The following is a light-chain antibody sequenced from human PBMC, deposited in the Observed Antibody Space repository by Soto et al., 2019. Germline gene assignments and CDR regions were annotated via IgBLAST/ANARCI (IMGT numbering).Light chain of an antibody. CDR3: QQYGSSPPEST. J-gene: IGKJ2*01. CDR2: GPS. CDR1: QSVSSSY. Sequence: EIVLTQSPGTLSLSPGERATLSCRASQSVSSSYLAWYQQKPGQAPRLLIYGPSSRATGIPDRFSGSGSGTAFTLTISRLEPEDFAVYSCQQYGSSPPESTFGQGTKLEIE. V-gene: IGKV3-20*01.